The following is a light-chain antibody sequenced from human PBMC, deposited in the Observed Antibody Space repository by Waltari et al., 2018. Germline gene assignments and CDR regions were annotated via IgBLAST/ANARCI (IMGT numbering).Light chain of an antibody. Sequence: EIVMTQSPATLSVSPGERATLSCRASQSVTTNLGWYQQKPGQAPRLLIYGASTRATDIPARFSGSGSGTEFTLTITSLQSEDFAIYYCQQYSDWPLTFGGGTTVEIK. J-gene: IGKJ4*01. CDR1: QSVTTN. CDR3: QQYSDWPLT. V-gene: IGKV3-15*01. CDR2: GAS.